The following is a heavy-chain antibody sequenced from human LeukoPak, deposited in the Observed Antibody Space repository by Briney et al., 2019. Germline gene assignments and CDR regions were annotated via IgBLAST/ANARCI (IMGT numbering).Heavy chain of an antibody. CDR2: INTSGTT. CDR3: ASGHNSGWGYFDY. CDR1: GGSISSYQ. D-gene: IGHD6-19*01. V-gene: IGHV4-4*07. Sequence: SETLSLTCTVSGGSISSYQWSWIWQPAPKGLGCIGRINTSGTTNYIPSLKSRVTMSVDTSKNQFSLKLSSVTAADTAVYYCASGHNSGWGYFDYWGQGSLVTVSS. J-gene: IGHJ4*02.